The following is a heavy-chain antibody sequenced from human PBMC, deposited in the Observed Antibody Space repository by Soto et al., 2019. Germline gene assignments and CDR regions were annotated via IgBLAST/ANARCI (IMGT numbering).Heavy chain of an antibody. CDR3: VRSVSSSRFDL. CDR1: GGSFSGYS. V-gene: IGHV4-34*01. CDR2: INHTGST. J-gene: IGHJ5*02. Sequence: SETLSLTCAVYGGSFSGYSWTWIRQPPGTGLEWIGEINHTGSTNYNPSLKSRVTISVDTSKNQFSLKLTSVTAADTAVYFCVRSVSSSRFDLWGPGTLVT.